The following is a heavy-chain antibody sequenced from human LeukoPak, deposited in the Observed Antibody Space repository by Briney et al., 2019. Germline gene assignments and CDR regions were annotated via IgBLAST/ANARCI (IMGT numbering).Heavy chain of an antibody. J-gene: IGHJ4*02. CDR3: ARVPTVFGVDPEQNPFDR. CDR2: ISGYNGNR. Sequence: ASVKVSCKASGFTFVNFGITWVRQAPGQGLEWMGWISGYNGNRKIAQNFQGRVTLTTDISTGTAYMELGSLRSDDTAVYFCARVPTVFGVDPEQNPFDRWGQGTLVIVSA. V-gene: IGHV1-18*04. D-gene: IGHD3-3*01. CDR1: GFTFVNFG.